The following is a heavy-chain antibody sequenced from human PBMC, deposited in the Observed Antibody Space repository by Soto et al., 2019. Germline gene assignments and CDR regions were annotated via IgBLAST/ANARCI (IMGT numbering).Heavy chain of an antibody. D-gene: IGHD3-10*01. CDR3: ARDSYYTSGNYFTYYPCAMNV. Sequence: PGESLKISCKGSGYSFTNYWITWVRQVPGKGLEWLGRVDPTDSYSNYSPSFQGHVTISADKSISTAYLQWSSLKASDTAMYYCARDSYYTSGNYFTYYPCAMNVWGQGTTVTVSS. V-gene: IGHV5-10-1*01. CDR1: GYSFTNYW. CDR2: VDPTDSYS. J-gene: IGHJ6*02.